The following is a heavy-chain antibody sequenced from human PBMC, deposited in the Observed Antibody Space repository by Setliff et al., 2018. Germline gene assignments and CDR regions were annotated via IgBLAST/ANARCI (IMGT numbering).Heavy chain of an antibody. J-gene: IGHJ4*02. V-gene: IGHV3-48*04. D-gene: IGHD6-13*01. Sequence: GGSLRLSCAASGFTFSDYAMNWVRQAPGKGLEWVSYISQSSDTIYYADSVKGRFTISRDNAKNSLYLQMNSLRAEDTAVYYCARDLVYSSSYGIDYWGQGTLVTVSS. CDR3: ARDLVYSSSYGIDY. CDR1: GFTFSDYA. CDR2: ISQSSDTI.